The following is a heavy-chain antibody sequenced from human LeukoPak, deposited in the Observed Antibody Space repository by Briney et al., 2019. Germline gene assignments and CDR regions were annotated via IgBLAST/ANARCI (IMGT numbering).Heavy chain of an antibody. Sequence: GGSLRLSCAASGFTFSSYGMHWVRQAPGKGLEWVAFIGYDGSKMYYVDSVKGRFTISRDNSENTLYLQMNSLRTEDTAVYYCARAIGYCSSTSCYTVFDYWGQGTLVTVSS. V-gene: IGHV3-30*02. J-gene: IGHJ4*02. CDR2: IGYDGSKM. CDR1: GFTFSSYG. D-gene: IGHD2-2*02. CDR3: ARAIGYCSSTSCYTVFDY.